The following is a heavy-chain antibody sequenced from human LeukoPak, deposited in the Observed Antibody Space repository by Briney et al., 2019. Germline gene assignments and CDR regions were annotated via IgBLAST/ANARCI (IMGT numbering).Heavy chain of an antibody. CDR2: INPSGST. CDR3: AREAGATGNYFDY. Sequence: PSETLSLTCAVYGGSFSGYYWSWIRQPPGKGLEWIGEINPSGSTNYNPSLKSRVTISVDTSKNQFSLKLSSVTAADTAVYYCAREAGATGNYFDYWGQGTLVTVSS. CDR1: GGSFSGYY. J-gene: IGHJ4*02. V-gene: IGHV4-34*01. D-gene: IGHD1-26*01.